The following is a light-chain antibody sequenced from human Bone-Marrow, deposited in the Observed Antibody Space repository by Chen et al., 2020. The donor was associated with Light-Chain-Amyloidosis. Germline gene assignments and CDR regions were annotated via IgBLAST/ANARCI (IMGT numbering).Light chain of an antibody. Sequence: SSVLTQPSSASVAPGPTDTIACGGNNIGSTSVHWYQQTQGQAPLLVVYDDSDRPAGIPERWSGSNTGDTATLTISRGEAGDEADDYCQVWDRSSDRPVFGGGTKLTVL. CDR1: NIGSTS. J-gene: IGLJ3*02. CDR3: QVWDRSSDRPV. V-gene: IGLV3-21*02. CDR2: DDS.